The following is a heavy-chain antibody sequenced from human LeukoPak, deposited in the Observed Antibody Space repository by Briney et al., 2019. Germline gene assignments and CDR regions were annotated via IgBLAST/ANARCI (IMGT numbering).Heavy chain of an antibody. CDR1: GYSISNGYF. CDR2: IYHSGDT. D-gene: IGHD6-13*01. V-gene: IGHV4-38-2*02. CDR3: ARHEHSSSWSPPEYVDL. Sequence: PSETLSLTCTVSGYSISNGYFWGWIRQPPEKGLEWIGNIYHSGDTYYNPSLKSRITISVDTSKNQFSLNLSSVSAADKAVYYCARHEHSSSWSPPEYVDLWGRGTLVTVSS. J-gene: IGHJ2*01.